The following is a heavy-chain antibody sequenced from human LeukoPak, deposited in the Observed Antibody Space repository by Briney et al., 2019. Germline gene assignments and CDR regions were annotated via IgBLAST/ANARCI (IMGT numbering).Heavy chain of an antibody. D-gene: IGHD6-13*01. J-gene: IGHJ6*03. CDR1: GGSISSYY. V-gene: IGHV4-4*07. CDR2: IYTSGST. CDR3: ARVGSQLNSSSWPYYYYYYMDV. Sequence: SKTLSLTCTVSGGSISSYYWSWIRQPAGKGLEWIGRIYTSGSTNYNPSLKSRVTMSVDTSKNQFSLKLSSVTAADTAVYYCARVGSQLNSSSWPYYYYYYMDVWGKGTTVTVSS.